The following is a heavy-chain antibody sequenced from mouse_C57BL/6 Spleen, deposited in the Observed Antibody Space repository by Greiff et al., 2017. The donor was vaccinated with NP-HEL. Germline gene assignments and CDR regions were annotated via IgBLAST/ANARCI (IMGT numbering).Heavy chain of an antibody. D-gene: IGHD1-1*01. V-gene: IGHV5-17*01. J-gene: IGHJ2*01. CDR2: ISSGSSTI. CDR1: GFTFSDYG. Sequence: EVMLVESGGGLVKPGGSLKLSCAASGFTFSDYGMHWVRQAPEKGLEWVAYISSGSSTIYYADTVKGRFTISRDNAKHTLFLQMTSLRSEDTAMYYGARPGYYGSSSFDYWGQGTTLTVSS. CDR3: ARPGYYGSSSFDY.